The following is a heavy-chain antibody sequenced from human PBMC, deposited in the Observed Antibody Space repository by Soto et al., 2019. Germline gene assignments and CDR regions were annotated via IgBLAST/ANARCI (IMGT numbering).Heavy chain of an antibody. CDR1: GYILTGYS. J-gene: IGHJ6*02. V-gene: IGHV1-2*02. CDR2: IDPNSGAT. CDR3: ARGYGSSPNMELRFGMDV. Sequence: QVYLVQSGAEVRRPGASGKVSCTAFGYILTGYSLHWVRQAPGQGLVWMGWIDPNSGATNSAERFHGRVYMTRDTSISAAYPELSSLRSDDTAVYYCARGYGSSPNMELRFGMDVWGQGTTISVSS. D-gene: IGHD5-18*01.